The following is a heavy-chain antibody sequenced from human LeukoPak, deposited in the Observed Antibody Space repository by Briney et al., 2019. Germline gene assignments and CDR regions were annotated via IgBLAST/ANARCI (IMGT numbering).Heavy chain of an antibody. CDR3: ARATTYYYDSSVGY. J-gene: IGHJ4*02. CDR2: ISSSGSTI. Sequence: GGSLRLSCAASGFTFSDYYMSWIRQAPGKGLEWVSYISSSGSTIYHADSVKGRFTISRDNAKNSLYLQMNSLRAEDTAVYYCARATTYYYDSSVGYWGQGTLVTVSS. CDR1: GFTFSDYY. V-gene: IGHV3-11*04. D-gene: IGHD3-22*01.